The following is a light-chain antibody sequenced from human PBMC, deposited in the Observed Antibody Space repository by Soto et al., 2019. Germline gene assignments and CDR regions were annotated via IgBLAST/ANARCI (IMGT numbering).Light chain of an antibody. CDR1: QSVSSS. J-gene: IGKJ1*01. CDR3: QQYNNRPLT. CDR2: GAS. V-gene: IGKV3-15*01. Sequence: IVLTHSPDTLSLPRRGIATLSCMASQSVSSSLAWYQQKHGQAPRLLIDGASTRATGIPARFSGSGSGTEFTLTISSLQSEDFAVYYCQQYNNRPLTFGQGTKVDIK.